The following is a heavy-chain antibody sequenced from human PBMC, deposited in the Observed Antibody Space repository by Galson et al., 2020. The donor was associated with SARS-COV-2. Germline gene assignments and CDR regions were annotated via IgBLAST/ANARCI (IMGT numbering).Heavy chain of an antibody. CDR2: ISYDGSNK. J-gene: IGHJ6*02. Sequence: GGSLRLSCAASGFTFSSYGMHWVRQAPGKGLEWVALISYDGSNKYYGDSVKGRITISRDNSKNSLYLQVNSLRAEDTAVYYWAKEGGSYADYYYGMDVWGLGTTVTVSS. V-gene: IGHV3-30*18. D-gene: IGHD3-16*01. CDR1: GFTFSSYG. CDR3: AKEGGSYADYYYGMDV.